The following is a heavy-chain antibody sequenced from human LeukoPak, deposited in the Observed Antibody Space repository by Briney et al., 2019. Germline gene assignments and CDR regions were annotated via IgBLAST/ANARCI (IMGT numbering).Heavy chain of an antibody. D-gene: IGHD3-3*01. CDR2: IYYSGGT. Sequence: SETLSLTCTVSGGSISSSSYYWGWVRQPPRKGPEWIGAIYYSGGTYYNPSLQSRVTISVDTSKNQFSLKLRSVTAADTAVYYCARDVGHYDFWSGYKYNWFDPWGQGTLVTVSS. CDR1: GGSISSSSYY. CDR3: ARDVGHYDFWSGYKYNWFDP. V-gene: IGHV4-39*07. J-gene: IGHJ5*02.